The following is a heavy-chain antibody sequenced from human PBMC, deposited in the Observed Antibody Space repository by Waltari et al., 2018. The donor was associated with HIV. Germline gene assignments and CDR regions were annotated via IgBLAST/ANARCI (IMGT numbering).Heavy chain of an antibody. D-gene: IGHD2-2*01. V-gene: IGHV3-30-3*01. CDR2: ISDDGTNK. CDR1: RYIFSGYA. Sequence: QVQLVESGGGVVRPGRSLRLSCAASRYIFSGYAMHWVRQPPGTGLEWEAVISDDGTNKYYAESVRGRFTIARDNSENTLYLEMNSLKPDDTAVYYCARDGPAPKNIDHYYGMDVWGQGTTVTVSS. CDR3: ARDGPAPKNIDHYYGMDV. J-gene: IGHJ6*02.